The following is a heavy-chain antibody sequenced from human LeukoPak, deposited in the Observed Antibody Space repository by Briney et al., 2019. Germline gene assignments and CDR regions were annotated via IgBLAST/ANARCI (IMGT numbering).Heavy chain of an antibody. J-gene: IGHJ4*02. V-gene: IGHV3-30*18. CDR3: AKELQWHLRSYHFDY. Sequence: PGTSLRLSCAASGITISNYGVHWVRQAPGKGLEWLAVISYDGLNKNYADSVKGRFSISRDNSKNTLYLQMSSLRAEDTAIYYCAKELQWHLRSYHFDYWGPGTLVTVSS. D-gene: IGHD6-19*01. CDR2: ISYDGLNK. CDR1: GITISNYG.